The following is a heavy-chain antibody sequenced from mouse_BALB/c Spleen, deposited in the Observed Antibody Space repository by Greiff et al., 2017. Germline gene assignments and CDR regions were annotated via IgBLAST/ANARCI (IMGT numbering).Heavy chain of an antibody. Sequence: EVMLVESGGGLVKPGGSLKLSCAASGFTFSDYYMYWVRQTPEKRLEWVATISDGGSYTYYPDSVKGRFTISRDNAKNNLYLQMSSLKSEDTAMYYCARDLHYYGSSYGGFAYWGQGTLVTVSA. D-gene: IGHD1-1*01. V-gene: IGHV5-4*02. CDR3: ARDLHYYGSSYGGFAY. CDR2: ISDGGSYT. CDR1: GFTFSDYY. J-gene: IGHJ3*01.